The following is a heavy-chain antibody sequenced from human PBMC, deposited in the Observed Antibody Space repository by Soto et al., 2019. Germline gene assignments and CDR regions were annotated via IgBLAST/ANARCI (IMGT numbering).Heavy chain of an antibody. CDR3: ARDADAYCGGDCYPYNWFDP. Sequence: GGSLRLSCAASGFTFSSYSMNWVRQAPGKGLEWVSYISSSSSTIYYADSVKGRFTISRDNAKNSLYLQMNSLRDEDTAVYYCARDADAYCGGDCYPYNWFDPWGQGTLVTVSS. J-gene: IGHJ5*02. D-gene: IGHD2-21*02. V-gene: IGHV3-48*02. CDR1: GFTFSSYS. CDR2: ISSSSSTI.